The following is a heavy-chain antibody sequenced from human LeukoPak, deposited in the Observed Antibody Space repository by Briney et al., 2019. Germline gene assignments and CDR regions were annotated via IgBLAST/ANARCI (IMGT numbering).Heavy chain of an antibody. J-gene: IGHJ4*02. D-gene: IGHD3-3*01. CDR1: GFTFSSYG. CDR3: ARLREIPVFGVVTKSTSYFDY. CDR2: IRYDGSNK. Sequence: GGSLRLSCAVSGFTFSSYGMHWVRQAPGKGLEWVAFIRYDGSNKYYADSVKGRFTISRDNSKNTLYLQMNSLRAEDTAVYYCARLREIPVFGVVTKSTSYFDYWGQGTLVTVSS. V-gene: IGHV3-30*02.